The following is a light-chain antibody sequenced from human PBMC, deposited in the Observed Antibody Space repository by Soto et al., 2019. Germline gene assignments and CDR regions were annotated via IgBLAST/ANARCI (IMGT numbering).Light chain of an antibody. CDR1: SSDFGSYNR. V-gene: IGLV2-18*02. J-gene: IGLJ1*01. CDR3: NSYTGSSTYV. CDR2: EVS. Sequence: QSVLTQPPSVSGSPGQSVAISCTGTSSDFGSYNRVSWYQQPPGAAPKLMIYEVSNRPSGVPDRFSGSKSGNTASLTISGLQAEDEADYYCNSYTGSSTYVFGTGTKVTVL.